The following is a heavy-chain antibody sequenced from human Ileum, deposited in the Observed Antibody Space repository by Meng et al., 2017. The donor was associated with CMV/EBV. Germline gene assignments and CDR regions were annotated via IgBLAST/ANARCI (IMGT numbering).Heavy chain of an antibody. CDR2: IKQDGSQK. D-gene: IGHD1-7*01. CDR1: GFTFSNAW. V-gene: IGHV3-7*01. CDR3: ARARTTYYYYGMDV. J-gene: IGHJ6*02. Sequence: GESLKISCAASGFTFSNAWMSWVRQAPGKGLEWVANIKQDGSQKHYVHSVKGRFTISRDNAKNSLYLQMNSLRAEDTAVYYCARARTTYYYYGMDVWGQGTTVTVSS.